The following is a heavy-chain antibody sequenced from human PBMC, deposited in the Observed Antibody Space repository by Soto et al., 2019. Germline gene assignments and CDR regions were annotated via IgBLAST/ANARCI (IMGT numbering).Heavy chain of an antibody. V-gene: IGHV3-23*01. CDR3: XKRSPYSSGRYSPIFDY. CDR1: GFTLSYYA. CDR2: ISESGGST. Sequence: GGSPRLSCAASGFTLSYYAMSWVRQAPGKGLEWVSVISESGGSTHYADSVRGRFTVSRDNSKDSLSLRMNSLRDEDTAVYFCXKRSPYSSGRYSPIFDYWGQGALVTVSS. J-gene: IGHJ4*02. D-gene: IGHD6-25*01.